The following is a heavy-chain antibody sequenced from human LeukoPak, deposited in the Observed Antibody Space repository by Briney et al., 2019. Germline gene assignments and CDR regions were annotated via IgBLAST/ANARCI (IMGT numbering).Heavy chain of an antibody. CDR3: ARDQRDSYGDPLGAFDI. V-gene: IGHV6-1*01. Sequence: SQTLSLTCAISGDSVSSNSAAWNWIRQSPSRGLEWLGRTYYRSKWYNDYAVSVKSRITINPDTSKNQFSLQPNSVTPEDTAVYYCARDQRDSYGDPLGAFDIWGQGTMVTVSS. CDR2: TYYRSKWYN. D-gene: IGHD4-17*01. CDR1: GDSVSSNSAA. J-gene: IGHJ3*02.